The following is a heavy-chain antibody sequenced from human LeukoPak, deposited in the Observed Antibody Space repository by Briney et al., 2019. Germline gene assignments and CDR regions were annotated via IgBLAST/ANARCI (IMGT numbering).Heavy chain of an antibody. Sequence: SETLSLTCSVSGVSITSGGNFWTWIRQHPGEGLEWIGYISHAASAYYNPSLKSRVTISVDRSKNQFSLKLSSVTAADTAVYYCARGGSYGKIDYWGQGTLVTVSS. CDR2: ISHAASA. V-gene: IGHV4-30-2*01. D-gene: IGHD5-18*01. J-gene: IGHJ4*02. CDR1: GVSITSGGNF. CDR3: ARGGSYGKIDY.